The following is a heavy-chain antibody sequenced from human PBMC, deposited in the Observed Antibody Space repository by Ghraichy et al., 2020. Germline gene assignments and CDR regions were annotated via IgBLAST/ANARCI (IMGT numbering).Heavy chain of an antibody. CDR1: GFTFSSYE. CDR3: ARDYHDFWSGYYTGVYGMDV. D-gene: IGHD3-3*01. Sequence: GESLNISCAASGFTFSSYEMNWVRQAPGKGLEWVSYISSSGSTIYYADSVKGRFTISRDNAKNSLYLQMNSLRAEDTAVYYCARDYHDFWSGYYTGVYGMDVWGQGTTVTVSS. CDR2: ISSSGSTI. V-gene: IGHV3-48*03. J-gene: IGHJ6*02.